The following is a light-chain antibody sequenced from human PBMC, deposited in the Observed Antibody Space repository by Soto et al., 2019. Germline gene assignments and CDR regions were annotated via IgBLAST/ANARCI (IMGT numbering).Light chain of an antibody. CDR2: GGS. J-gene: IGKJ1*01. CDR1: QSVGSRW. CDR3: QQYYSSRT. Sequence: EIVLTQSPGTVSFSPGERATLSCRASQSVGSRWLAWYQQKPGQAPRVLIYGGSNRATGIPDRFSGSGSGTDFTLTISRLEHEDFAVYYCQQYYSSRTFGQGTKVEMK. V-gene: IGKV3-20*01.